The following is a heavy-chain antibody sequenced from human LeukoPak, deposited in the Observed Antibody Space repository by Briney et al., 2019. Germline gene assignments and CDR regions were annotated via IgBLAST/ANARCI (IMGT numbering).Heavy chain of an antibody. D-gene: IGHD3-16*01. Sequence: ASVKVSCKASGYTFTGYYMHWVRQAPGQGLEWMGWINPNSGGTNYAQKFQGRVTMTRDTSISTAYMELSRLRSDDTAVYYCANLWGSNYYYYMDVWGKGTTVTVSS. CDR3: ANLWGSNYYYYMDV. J-gene: IGHJ6*03. V-gene: IGHV1-2*02. CDR1: GYTFTGYY. CDR2: INPNSGGT.